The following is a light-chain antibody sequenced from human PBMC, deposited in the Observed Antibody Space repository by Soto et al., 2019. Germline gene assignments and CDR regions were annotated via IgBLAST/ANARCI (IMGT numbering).Light chain of an antibody. Sequence: EFLITQSPYTLYVSPGERVTLHCRASQSVSDKLAWYQQKPGQGPRLLVYRASTRTLGIPARFSGSESGTEFTLTISSLQSEDFAIYYCQQYNTWPITFGQGTRLEIK. J-gene: IGKJ5*01. CDR3: QQYNTWPIT. V-gene: IGKV3-15*01. CDR2: RAS. CDR1: QSVSDK.